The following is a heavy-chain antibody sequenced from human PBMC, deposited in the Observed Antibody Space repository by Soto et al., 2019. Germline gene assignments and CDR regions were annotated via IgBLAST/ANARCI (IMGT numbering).Heavy chain of an antibody. CDR1: GGTFSSYA. V-gene: IGHV1-69*13. CDR2: ILPIFGTA. D-gene: IGHD5-18*01. J-gene: IGHJ4*02. CDR3: ARDRKAMVEDYFDY. Sequence: GASVKASCKASGGTFSSYAISWVRQAPGQALEWMGGILPIFGTANYAQKFQGRVTITADESTSTAYMELSSLRSEDTAVYYCARDRKAMVEDYFDYWGQGTLVTVSS.